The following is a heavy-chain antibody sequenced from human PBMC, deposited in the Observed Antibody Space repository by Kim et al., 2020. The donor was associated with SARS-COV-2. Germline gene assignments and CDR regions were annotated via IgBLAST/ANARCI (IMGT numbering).Heavy chain of an antibody. J-gene: IGHJ5*02. CDR2: ISAYNGNT. D-gene: IGHD3-16*02. V-gene: IGHV1-18*01. Sequence: ASVKVSCKASGYTFTSYGISWVRQAPGQGLEWMGWISAYNGNTNYAQKLQGRVTMTTDTSTSTAYMELRSLRSDDTAVYYCARSLNRQTLTNWFDPWGQGTLVTVSS. CDR1: GYTFTSYG. CDR3: ARSLNRQTLTNWFDP.